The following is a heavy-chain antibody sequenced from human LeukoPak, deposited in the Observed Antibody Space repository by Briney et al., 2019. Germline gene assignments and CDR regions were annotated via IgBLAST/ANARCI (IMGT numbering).Heavy chain of an antibody. Sequence: SETLSLTCTVSGGSISSGDYYWSWIRQPPGKGLEWIGYIYYSGSTYYNPSLKSRVTISVDTSKNQFSLKLSSVTAADTAVYYCASHRPYYYGSASPYYFDYWGQGTLVTVSS. CDR3: ASHRPYYYGSASPYYFDY. CDR2: IYYSGST. V-gene: IGHV4-30-4*01. D-gene: IGHD3-10*01. J-gene: IGHJ4*02. CDR1: GGSISSGDYY.